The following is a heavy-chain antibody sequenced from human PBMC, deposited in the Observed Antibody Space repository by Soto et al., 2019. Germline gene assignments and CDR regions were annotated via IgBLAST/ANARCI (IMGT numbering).Heavy chain of an antibody. CDR2: SIPIQGTA. CDR3: AKSLVFVDHAYMDV. V-gene: IGHV1-69*08. J-gene: IGHJ6*03. D-gene: IGHD2-21*01. Sequence: QVQLVQSGAEVKKPGSSVKVSCEASGGTFTSYIFTWVRQAPGQGLEWMVRSIPIQGTADYALKFQDRVKMTADKSPNTAHMELRSLRPDDTAVYYCAKSLVFVDHAYMDVWGKGTTVTVSS. CDR1: GGTFTSYI.